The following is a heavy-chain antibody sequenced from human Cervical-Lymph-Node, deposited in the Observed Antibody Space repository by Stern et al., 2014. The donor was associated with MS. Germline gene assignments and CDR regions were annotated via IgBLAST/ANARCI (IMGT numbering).Heavy chain of an antibody. Sequence: EVPLVESGGGLVQPGGSLRLSCVASGFTFRNYWMHWVRHGPGKGLVCVACINRDGTTITHADAVKGRFTISRDNAKNTLYLQMNSLRVEDTAVYYCTKDTYGPEDYWGQGTSVTVSS. V-gene: IGHV3-74*03. J-gene: IGHJ4*02. CDR2: INRDGTTI. CDR3: TKDTYGPEDY. D-gene: IGHD3-10*01. CDR1: GFTFRNYW.